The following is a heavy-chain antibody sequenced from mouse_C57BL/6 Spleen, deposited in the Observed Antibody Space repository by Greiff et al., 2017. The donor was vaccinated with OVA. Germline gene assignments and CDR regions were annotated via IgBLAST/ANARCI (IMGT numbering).Heavy chain of an antibody. CDR2: IYPGSGST. CDR3: AREGNYPYAMDY. CDR1: GYTFTSYW. D-gene: IGHD2-1*01. J-gene: IGHJ4*01. Sequence: VQLKQPGAELVKPGASVKMSCKASGYTFTSYWITWVKQRPGQGLEWIGDIYPGSGSTNYNEKFKSKATLTVDTSSSTAYMQLSSLTSEDSAVYYCAREGNYPYAMDYWGQGTSVTVSS. V-gene: IGHV1-55*01.